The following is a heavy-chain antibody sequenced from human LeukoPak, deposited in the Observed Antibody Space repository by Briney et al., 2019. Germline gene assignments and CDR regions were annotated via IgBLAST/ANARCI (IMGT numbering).Heavy chain of an antibody. J-gene: IGHJ6*03. D-gene: IGHD6-19*01. CDR1: GGTFSSYA. CDR3: AREIAVAGTTDYYYYMDV. V-gene: IGHV1-69*13. Sequence: GASVKVSCKASGGTFSSYAISWLRQAPGQGLEWMGGIIPIFGTANYAQKFQGRVTITADESTSTAYMELSSLRSEDTAVYYCAREIAVAGTTDYYYYMDVWGKGTTVTVSS. CDR2: IIPIFGTA.